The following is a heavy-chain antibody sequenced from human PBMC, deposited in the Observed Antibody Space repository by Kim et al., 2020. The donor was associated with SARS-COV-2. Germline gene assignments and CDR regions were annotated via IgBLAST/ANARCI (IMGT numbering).Heavy chain of an antibody. Sequence: ASVKVSCKASGYTFTSYAMHWVRQAPGQRLEWMGWINAGNGNTKYSQKFQGRVTITRDTSASTAYMELSSLRSEDTAVYYCARDLKEGQKDNHQDCSGGSCYSAYSQPFDYWGQGTLVTVSS. CDR3: ARDLKEGQKDNHQDCSGGSCYSAYSQPFDY. J-gene: IGHJ4*02. CDR2: INAGNGNT. V-gene: IGHV1-3*01. D-gene: IGHD2-15*01. CDR1: GYTFTSYA.